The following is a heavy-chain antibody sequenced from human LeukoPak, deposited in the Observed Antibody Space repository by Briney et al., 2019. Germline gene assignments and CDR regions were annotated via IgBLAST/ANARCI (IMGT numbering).Heavy chain of an antibody. Sequence: SGTLSLTCAVSGDSISSSNWWSWVRQPPGKGLEWVGEIYYGGSTNYNPSLKSRASISLDNSKKQFSLKLSSVTAADAAVYYCASRYCSDNGCLDYWGQGTLVTVSS. V-gene: IGHV4-4*02. CDR1: GDSISSSNW. J-gene: IGHJ4*02. D-gene: IGHD2-15*01. CDR2: IYYGGST. CDR3: ASRYCSDNGCLDY.